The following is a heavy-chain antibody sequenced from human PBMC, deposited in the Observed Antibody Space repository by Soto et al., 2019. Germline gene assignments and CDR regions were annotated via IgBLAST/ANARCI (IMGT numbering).Heavy chain of an antibody. CDR3: VRVSQEIFGVVIMDFDY. D-gene: IGHD3-3*01. Sequence: GASVKVSCKASGYTFTSYGISWVRQAPGQGLEWMGWISAYNGNTNYAQKLQGRVTMTTDTSTSTAYMELRSLRSDDTAVYYCVRVSQEIFGVVIMDFDYWGQGTLVTVSS. CDR2: ISAYNGNT. J-gene: IGHJ4*02. V-gene: IGHV1-18*01. CDR1: GYTFTSYG.